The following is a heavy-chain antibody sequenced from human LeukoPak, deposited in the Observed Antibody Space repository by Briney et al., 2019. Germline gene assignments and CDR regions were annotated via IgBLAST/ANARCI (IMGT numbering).Heavy chain of an antibody. CDR3: AKDSPPYCGGDCYSFDY. CDR2: ISWNSGSI. V-gene: IGHV3-9*01. CDR1: GFTFDDYA. Sequence: GGSLRLSCAASGFTFDDYAMHWVRQAPGKGLEWVSGISWNSGSIGYADSVKGRFTISRDNAKNSLYLQMNSLRAEDTALYYCAKDSPPYCGGDCYSFDYWGQGTLVTVSS. J-gene: IGHJ4*02. D-gene: IGHD2-21*02.